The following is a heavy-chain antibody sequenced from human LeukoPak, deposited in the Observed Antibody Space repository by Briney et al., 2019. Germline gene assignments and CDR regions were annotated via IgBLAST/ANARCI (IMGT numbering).Heavy chain of an antibody. D-gene: IGHD1-26*01. Sequence: PSVKVSCKASGGTFSSYAISWVRQAPGQGLEWMGGIIPIFGTANYAQKFQGRVTITADETTSTAYMELSSLRSEDTAVYYCARCQSSGSYYDLDYWGQGTLVTVSS. CDR2: IIPIFGTA. J-gene: IGHJ4*02. CDR1: GGTFSSYA. V-gene: IGHV1-69*01. CDR3: ARCQSSGSYYDLDY.